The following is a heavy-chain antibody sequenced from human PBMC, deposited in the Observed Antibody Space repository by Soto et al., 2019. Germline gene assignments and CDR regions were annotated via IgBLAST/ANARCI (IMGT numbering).Heavy chain of an antibody. V-gene: IGHV1-8*01. D-gene: IGHD6-19*01. CDR3: ARERYSSGFDY. CDR1: GYTFTSYD. Sequence: ASVKVSCTASGYTFTSYDINWVRQATGQGLEWMGWMNPNSGNTVYAQKFQGRVTMTRNTSISTAYMELSSLRSEDTAVYYCARERYSSGFDYWGQGNMVTVSS. CDR2: MNPNSGNT. J-gene: IGHJ4*02.